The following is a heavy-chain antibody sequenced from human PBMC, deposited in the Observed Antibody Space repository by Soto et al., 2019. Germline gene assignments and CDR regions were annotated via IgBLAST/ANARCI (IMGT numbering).Heavy chain of an antibody. J-gene: IGHJ4*02. CDR3: ANGVRSASSPRTQFDY. V-gene: IGHV3-23*01. CDR2: ISASATST. Sequence: EVQLLESGGGLVQPGGSLRLSCAVSGFSFTSYAMSWVRQAAGKGLEWVSGISASATSTYYADSVKGRFTISRDNSKNTLYLQMNSLRAEDTAVYYCANGVRSASSPRTQFDYWGQGTLVTVSS. CDR1: GFSFTSYA. D-gene: IGHD6-13*01.